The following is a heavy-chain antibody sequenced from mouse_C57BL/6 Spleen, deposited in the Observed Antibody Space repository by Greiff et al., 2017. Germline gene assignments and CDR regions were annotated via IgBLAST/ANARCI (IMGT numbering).Heavy chain of an antibody. V-gene: IGHV1-78*01. D-gene: IGHD1-2*01. CDR1: GYTFTDHT. CDR3: ARRGIITLDDYAMDY. Sequence: QVQLQQSDAELVKPGASVKISCKVSGYTFTDHTIHWMKQRPEQGLEWIGYIYPRDGSTKYNEKFKGKATLTADKSSSTAYMQLNSLTSEDSAVYFCARRGIITLDDYAMDYWGQGTSVTVSS. CDR2: IYPRDGST. J-gene: IGHJ4*01.